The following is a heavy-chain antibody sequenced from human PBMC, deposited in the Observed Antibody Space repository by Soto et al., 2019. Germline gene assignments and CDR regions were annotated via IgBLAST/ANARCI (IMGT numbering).Heavy chain of an antibody. Sequence: PSETLSLTCAVSGYSISSGYYWGCIRQPPGKGLEWIGSIYHSGSTYYNPSLKSRVTISVDTSKNQFSLKLSSVTAADTAVYYCARVVVAWSYTFDIWGQGTMVTV. CDR3: ARVVVAWSYTFDI. J-gene: IGHJ3*02. CDR1: GYSISSGYY. D-gene: IGHD2-15*01. V-gene: IGHV4-38-2*01. CDR2: IYHSGST.